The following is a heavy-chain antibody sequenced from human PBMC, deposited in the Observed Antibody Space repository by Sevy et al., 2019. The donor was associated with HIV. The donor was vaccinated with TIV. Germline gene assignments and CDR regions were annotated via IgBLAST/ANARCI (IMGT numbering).Heavy chain of an antibody. V-gene: IGHV1-2*02. D-gene: IGHD2-15*01. CDR2: INPNSGGT. CDR1: GYTFTGYY. Sequence: ASVKVSCKASGYTFTGYYMHWVRQAPGQGLESIGWINPNSGGTNYAQKFQGRVTMTRDTSISTAYMELSRLRSDDTAVYYCARKNKGSYCSGGSCYYYYYGMDVWGQGTTVTVSS. J-gene: IGHJ6*02. CDR3: ARKNKGSYCSGGSCYYYYYGMDV.